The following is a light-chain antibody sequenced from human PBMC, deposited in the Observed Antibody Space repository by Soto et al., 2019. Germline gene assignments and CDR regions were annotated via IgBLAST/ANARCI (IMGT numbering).Light chain of an antibody. CDR2: DVS. CDR1: SSDVGGYNY. V-gene: IGLV2-14*01. J-gene: IGLJ1*01. Sequence: QSALTQSASVSGSPGQSITISCTGTSSDVGGYNYVSWYQQHPGKAPKLMIYDVSNRPSGVSNRFSGSKSGNTASLTISGLQAEDEADYYCSSYTSSSPYVFGTGTKSPS. CDR3: SSYTSSSPYV.